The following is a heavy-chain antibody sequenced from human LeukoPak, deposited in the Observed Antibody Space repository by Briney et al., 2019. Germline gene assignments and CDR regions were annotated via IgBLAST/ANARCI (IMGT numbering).Heavy chain of an antibody. CDR3: AKTHPITMIVVVITPFDY. CDR2: ISGSGGST. CDR1: GFTFSSYA. J-gene: IGHJ4*02. D-gene: IGHD3-22*01. Sequence: GGSLRLSCAASGFTFSSYAMSWVRQAPGKGLEWVSAISGSGGSTYYADSVKGRFTISRDNSKNTLYLQMDSLRAEDTAVYYCAKTHPITMIVVVITPFDYWGQGTLVTVSS. V-gene: IGHV3-23*01.